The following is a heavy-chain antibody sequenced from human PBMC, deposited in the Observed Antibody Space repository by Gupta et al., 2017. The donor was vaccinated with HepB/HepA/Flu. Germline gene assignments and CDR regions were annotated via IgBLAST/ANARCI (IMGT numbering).Heavy chain of an antibody. J-gene: IGHJ6*02. CDR3: ARDLATMIVVHSYGLDV. CDR1: TFSSYG. V-gene: IGHV3-33*01. CDR2: IWYDGSNK. D-gene: IGHD3-22*01. Sequence: TFSSYGMHWVRQAPGKGLEWVAVIWYDGSNKYYADSVKGRFTISRDNSKNTLELQMNSLRAEDTAVYYCARDLATMIVVHSYGLDVWGQLTTVKVS.